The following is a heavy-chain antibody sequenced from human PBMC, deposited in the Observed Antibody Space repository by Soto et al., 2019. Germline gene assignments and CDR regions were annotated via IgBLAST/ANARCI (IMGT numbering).Heavy chain of an antibody. V-gene: IGHV3-30*18. CDR3: AKGRRDGDFMQILVVDL. D-gene: IGHD2-21*01. CDR1: GFSLSSYA. Sequence: QVQLVESGGGVVQPGGSLRLSCATSGFSLSSYAMHWVRQAPGKGLEWVALMSYDETKKYYADSVKGRFTISRDTSKNTLFMQMNCLGVEDTAVYYSAKGRRDGDFMQILVVDLWGQGAVVTVFS. CDR2: MSYDETKK. J-gene: IGHJ4*02.